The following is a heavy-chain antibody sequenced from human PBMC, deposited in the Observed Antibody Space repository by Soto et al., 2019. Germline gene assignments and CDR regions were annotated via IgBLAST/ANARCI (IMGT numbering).Heavy chain of an antibody. Sequence: ASVKVSCKASGYTFTGYYMHWVRQAPGQGLEWMGWINPNSGGTNYAQKFQGWVTMTRDTSISTAYMELSRLRSDDTAVYYCARGVVVAATDEDAFDIWGQGTMVTVSS. CDR3: ARGVVVAATDEDAFDI. J-gene: IGHJ3*02. CDR2: INPNSGGT. V-gene: IGHV1-2*04. CDR1: GYTFTGYY. D-gene: IGHD2-15*01.